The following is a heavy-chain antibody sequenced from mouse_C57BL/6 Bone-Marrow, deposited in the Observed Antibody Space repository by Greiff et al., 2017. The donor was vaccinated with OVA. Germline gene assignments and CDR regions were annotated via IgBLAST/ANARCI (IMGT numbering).Heavy chain of an antibody. V-gene: IGHV1-82*01. J-gene: IGHJ2*01. Sequence: QVQLKESGPELVKPGASVKISCKASGYAFSSSWMNWVKQRPGKGLEWIGRIYPGDGDTNYNGKFKGKATLTADKSSSTAYMQLSSLTSEDSAVYFCASYGNYFDYWGQGTTLTVSS. D-gene: IGHD2-1*01. CDR2: IYPGDGDT. CDR1: GYAFSSSW. CDR3: ASYGNYFDY.